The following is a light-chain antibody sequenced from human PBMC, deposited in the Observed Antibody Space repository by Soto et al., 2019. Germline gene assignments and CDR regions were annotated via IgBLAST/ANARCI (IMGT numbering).Light chain of an antibody. Sequence: DIPMTQSPSSLSALVGDRVTITCRASQSINSYLNWYQQKPGKAPKLLISVASTLQSGVPSRFSGSGSGTDFTLTITSLQPEDFATYYCQQSYNNPLTFGQGTKVEIK. CDR1: QSINSY. V-gene: IGKV1-39*01. CDR3: QQSYNNPLT. J-gene: IGKJ1*01. CDR2: VAS.